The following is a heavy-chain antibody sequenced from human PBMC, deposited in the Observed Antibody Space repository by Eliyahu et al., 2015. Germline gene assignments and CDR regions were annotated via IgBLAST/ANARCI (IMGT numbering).Heavy chain of an antibody. J-gene: IGHJ4*02. CDR2: IHHSGST. V-gene: IGHV4-34*01. CDR1: GVSFDSYY. Sequence: QVHLQQWGAGLLKPSETLSLTCAVYGVSFDSYYWSWIRQPPGKGLEWIGEIHHSGSTNYTPSLKSRVIISVDTSKNQFSLNLNSVTAADTAVYYCARAVRGQHYFGSGSYGFFDDWGQGTLVTVSS. CDR3: ARAVRGQHYFGSGSYGFFDD. D-gene: IGHD3-10*01.